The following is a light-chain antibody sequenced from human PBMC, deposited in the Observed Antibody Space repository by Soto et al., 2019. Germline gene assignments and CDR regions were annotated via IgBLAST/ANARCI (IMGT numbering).Light chain of an antibody. Sequence: QSALTQPAFVSGSPGQSITISCTGTSDDIGAYNYVSWYQQHPGKAPKLLISDVNNRPSGVSHRFSGSKSGNAASLTISGLQPEDEANYYCGAYTTISTLAFGGGTKLTVL. V-gene: IGLV2-14*03. J-gene: IGLJ2*01. CDR3: GAYTTISTLA. CDR2: DVN. CDR1: SDDIGAYNY.